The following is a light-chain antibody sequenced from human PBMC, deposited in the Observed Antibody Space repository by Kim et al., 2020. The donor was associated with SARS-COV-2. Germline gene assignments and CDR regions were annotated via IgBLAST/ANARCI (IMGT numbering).Light chain of an antibody. V-gene: IGLV2-14*03. CDR2: DVS. CDR1: SRDVGGYNY. J-gene: IGLJ3*02. CDR3: SSYTSSSTLDWV. Sequence: SITLSCTGTSRDVGGYNYVSCYPQHPGKAPKLMIYDVSNRPSGVSTRFSGYKSGNTASLTISGLQAEDGADYYCSSYTSSSTLDWVFGGGTQLTVL.